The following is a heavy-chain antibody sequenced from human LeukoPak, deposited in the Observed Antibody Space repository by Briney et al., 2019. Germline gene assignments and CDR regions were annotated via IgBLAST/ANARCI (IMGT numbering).Heavy chain of an antibody. V-gene: IGHV4-30-4*01. CDR3: ARCDANWFDP. Sequence: SETLSLTCTVSGGSISSGDYYWSWIRQPPGKGLEWLGYIYYSGSTYYNPSLKSRVTISVDTSKNQFSLKLSSVTAADTAVYYCARCDANWFDPWGQGTLVTVSS. CDR1: GGSISSGDYY. D-gene: IGHD2-21*02. CDR2: IYYSGST. J-gene: IGHJ5*02.